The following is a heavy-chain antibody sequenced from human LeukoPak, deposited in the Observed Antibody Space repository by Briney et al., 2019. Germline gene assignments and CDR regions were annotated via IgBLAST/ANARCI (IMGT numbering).Heavy chain of an antibody. J-gene: IGHJ4*02. CDR1: GLIFSTYG. V-gene: IGHV3-30*02. CDR2: IRSDGSDK. D-gene: IGHD3-22*01. CDR3: AKGSYDSSGYLYYFDY. Sequence: PGGSLRLSCAASGLIFSTYGMHWVRQAPGKGLEWVAFIRSDGSDKYYADSVKGRFTISRDSSKNTLFLQMNSLRAEDTAVYYCAKGSYDSSGYLYYFDYWGQGTLVTVSS.